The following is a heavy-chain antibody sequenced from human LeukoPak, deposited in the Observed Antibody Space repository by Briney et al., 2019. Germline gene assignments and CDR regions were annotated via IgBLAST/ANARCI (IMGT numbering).Heavy chain of an antibody. CDR3: ARDRGAAGPRWYFDY. CDR2: ISAYNGNT. CDR1: GYTFTSYG. Sequence: ASVKVSCKASGYTFTSYGISWVRQAPGQGLEWMGWISAYNGNTNYAQKLQGRVTMTTDTSTSTAYMELSSLRSEDTAVYYCARDRGAAGPRWYFDYWGQGTLVTVSS. D-gene: IGHD6-13*01. J-gene: IGHJ4*02. V-gene: IGHV1-18*04.